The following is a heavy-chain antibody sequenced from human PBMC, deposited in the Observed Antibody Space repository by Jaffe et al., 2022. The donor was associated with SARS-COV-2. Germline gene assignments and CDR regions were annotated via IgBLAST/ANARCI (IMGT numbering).Heavy chain of an antibody. J-gene: IGHJ6*02. D-gene: IGHD3-3*01. Sequence: QVRLQESGPGVVKAAQTLSLTCTVSSGAISSKTHYWAWIRQSAGKGLEWIGRVYGSGSANYNPAFKSRVTMSVQTSRNQFSLQLISVTAADTAVYFCARAVLGRRGYIMSSYYTGMDVWGRGIAVTVSS. V-gene: IGHV4-61*02. CDR3: ARAVLGRRGYIMSSYYTGMDV. CDR2: VYGSGSA. CDR1: SGAISSKTHY.